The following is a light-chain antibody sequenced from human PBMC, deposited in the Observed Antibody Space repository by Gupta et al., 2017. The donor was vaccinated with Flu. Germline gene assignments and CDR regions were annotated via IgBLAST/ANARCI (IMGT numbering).Light chain of an antibody. CDR1: QSVSSN. CDR3: QQYNNWPLS. V-gene: IGKV3-15*01. CDR2: RAS. Sequence: ETVMTQSPATLSVSPGERATLSCRASQSVSSNLAWYQRKPGQAPRLLNYRASARATGIPARFSGSGSGTEFTLTISSLQSEDFVVYYCQQYNNWPLSFGQGTKVEIK. J-gene: IGKJ1*01.